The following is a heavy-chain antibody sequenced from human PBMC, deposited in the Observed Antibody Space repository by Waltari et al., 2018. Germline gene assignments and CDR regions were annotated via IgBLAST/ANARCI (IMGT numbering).Heavy chain of an antibody. CDR2: TSGSGRP. Sequence: DVQLLESGGGLAQVGGSLRLSCAASGFTFSIYAMGWVRQAPGKGLEWVSGTSGSGRPYYADSVKGRFTISRDNSKNTLYLEMNNLRAEDTAIYYCAKDQTSGRPLAYAMDAWGQGTTVTVSS. J-gene: IGHJ6*02. V-gene: IGHV3-23*01. CDR1: GFTFSIYA. D-gene: IGHD6-6*01. CDR3: AKDQTSGRPLAYAMDA.